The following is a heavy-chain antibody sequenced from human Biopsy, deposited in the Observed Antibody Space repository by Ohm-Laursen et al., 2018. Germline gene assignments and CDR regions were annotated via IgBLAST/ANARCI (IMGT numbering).Heavy chain of an antibody. CDR2: NIPILGAG. V-gene: IGHV1-69*06. Sequence: SVKVSCKLPGGTFSNYGVNWVRQAPGQGLEWLGGNIPILGAGNYAQKFQDRVTVAADTSTSTATMELRSLRSDDTAMYYCATKLTGYFHHWGQGTLVIVSS. CDR1: GGTFSNYG. CDR3: ATKLTGYFHH. D-gene: IGHD3-9*01. J-gene: IGHJ1*01.